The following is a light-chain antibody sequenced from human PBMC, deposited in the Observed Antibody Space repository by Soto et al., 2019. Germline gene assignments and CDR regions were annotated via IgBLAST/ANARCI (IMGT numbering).Light chain of an antibody. J-gene: IGKJ4*02. CDR1: HTISSSY. CDR3: QQRSSWPLT. V-gene: IGKV3D-20*02. Sequence: EIVLTQSPGTLPLSPGERATLSCRASHTISSSYLAWYQQKPGQAPRLLMYGISRRATGISDRFSGSGSGTDFTLTITRLEPEDFAVYFCQQRSSWPLTFGGGTQVDIK. CDR2: GIS.